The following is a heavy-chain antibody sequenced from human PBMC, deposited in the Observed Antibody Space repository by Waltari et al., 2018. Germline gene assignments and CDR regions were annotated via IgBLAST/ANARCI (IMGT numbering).Heavy chain of an antibody. CDR3: ARGRSYYVSGSSFDY. D-gene: IGHD3-10*01. CDR1: GFTFSSYG. Sequence: QVQLVESGGGVVQPGGSLRLSCAASGFTFSSYGMHWVRQAPGKGLEWVAFIRYDGSDKYYADYVKGRFTISRDNSKNTLYLQMNSLRAEDTAVYYCARGRSYYVSGSSFDYWGQGTLVTVST. J-gene: IGHJ4*02. CDR2: IRYDGSDK. V-gene: IGHV3-30*02.